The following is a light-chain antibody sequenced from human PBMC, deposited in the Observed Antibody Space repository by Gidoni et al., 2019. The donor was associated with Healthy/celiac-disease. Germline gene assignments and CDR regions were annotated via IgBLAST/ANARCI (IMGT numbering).Light chain of an antibody. Sequence: DIQLTQSPSFLSASVGDRVTITCRASQGISSYLAWYQQKPGKAPKLLIYAASTLQGGVPSRFSGSGSGTEFTLTISSLQPEDFATSSSQQLSSSPLTFGPGTKVDIK. J-gene: IGKJ3*01. CDR2: AAS. CDR1: QGISSY. CDR3: QQLSSSPLT. V-gene: IGKV1-9*01.